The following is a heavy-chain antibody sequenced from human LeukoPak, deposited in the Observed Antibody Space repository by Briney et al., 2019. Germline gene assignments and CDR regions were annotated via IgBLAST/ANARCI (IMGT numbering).Heavy chain of an antibody. Sequence: GGSLRFSCAASGFTFTTYWMAWVRQAPGKGLEWVANIKGDESAKHQADSVKGRFTISRDNAQNSVYLQMSSLRVEDTAVYYCARDVGGSLDYWGQGTLVTVSS. CDR2: IKGDESAK. CDR1: GFTFTTYW. CDR3: ARDVGGSLDY. V-gene: IGHV3-7*01. D-gene: IGHD1-26*01. J-gene: IGHJ4*02.